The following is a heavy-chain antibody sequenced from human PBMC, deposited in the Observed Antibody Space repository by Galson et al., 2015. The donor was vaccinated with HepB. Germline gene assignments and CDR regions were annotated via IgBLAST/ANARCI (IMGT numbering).Heavy chain of an antibody. D-gene: IGHD6-6*01. CDR1: GGSISRDGYY. CDR2: IYYSGST. CDR3: ALSIAARPGPWGTIDV. V-gene: IGHV4-39*01. Sequence: SETLSLTCTVSGGSISRDGYYWGWIRQPPGRGLEWIGSIYYSGSTFYNPSLKSRVTMSVDTSKNQFSLQLSSVTAADTAVYYCALSIAARPGPWGTIDVWGQGTTGSVSS. J-gene: IGHJ6*02.